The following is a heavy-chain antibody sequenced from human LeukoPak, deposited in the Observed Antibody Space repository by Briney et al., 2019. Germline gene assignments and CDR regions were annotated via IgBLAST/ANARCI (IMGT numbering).Heavy chain of an antibody. CDR1: GYTFTSYA. V-gene: IGHV1-18*01. Sequence: ASVKVSCKASGYTFTSYAMHWVRQAPGQGLEWMGWISAYNGNTNYAQKLQGRVTMTTDTSTSTAYMELRSLRSDDTAVYYCARDLTIGYSGYDLDYWGQGTLVTVSS. CDR3: ARDLTIGYSGYDLDY. J-gene: IGHJ4*02. D-gene: IGHD5-12*01. CDR2: ISAYNGNT.